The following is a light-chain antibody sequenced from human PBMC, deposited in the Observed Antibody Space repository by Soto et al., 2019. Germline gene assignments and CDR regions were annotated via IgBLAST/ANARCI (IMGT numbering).Light chain of an antibody. V-gene: IGLV2-8*01. Sequence: QSVLTQPPSASGSPGQSVTISCTGTSSDVGGYNYVSWYQQHPGKAPKLMIYEVNKRPSGVPDRFSGSKSGNTASLTVSGLQTEDEGVYYCHSYAGGKSLFGGGTKLTVL. CDR3: HSYAGGKSL. CDR2: EVN. J-gene: IGLJ3*02. CDR1: SSDVGGYNY.